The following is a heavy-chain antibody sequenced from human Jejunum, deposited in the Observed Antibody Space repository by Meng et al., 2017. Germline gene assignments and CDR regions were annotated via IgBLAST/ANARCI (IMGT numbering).Heavy chain of an antibody. CDR1: GFTFGSFW. V-gene: IGHV3-7*01. CDR2: IGRDGSDI. D-gene: IGHD2-8*02. CDR3: TRDAYWHNFDF. J-gene: IGHJ4*02. Sequence: GGSLRLSCAASGFTFGSFWMTWVRQAPGKGLEWVANIGRDGSDIYCVDSVKGRFTISRDNTKNSLYLQMNNLRVEDTAMYYCTRDAYWHNFDFWGQGTLVTVSS.